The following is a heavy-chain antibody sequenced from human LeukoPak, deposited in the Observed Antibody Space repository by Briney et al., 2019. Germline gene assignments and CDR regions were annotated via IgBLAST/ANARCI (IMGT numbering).Heavy chain of an antibody. D-gene: IGHD3-16*01. CDR3: ARGGGLDV. J-gene: IGHJ6*02. V-gene: IGHV3-7*03. Sequence: GGSLRLSCAASGFTFSSYWMNWARQAPGKGLEWVASINHNGNVNFYVDSVKGRFTISRDNAKNSLYLQMSNLRAEDTAVYFCARGGGLDVWGQGATVTVSS. CDR2: INHNGNVN. CDR1: GFTFSSYW.